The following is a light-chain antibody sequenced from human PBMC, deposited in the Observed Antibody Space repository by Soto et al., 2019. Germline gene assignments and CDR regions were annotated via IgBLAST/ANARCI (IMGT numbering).Light chain of an antibody. CDR3: QQYHNLWT. CDR2: DVS. V-gene: IGKV3-11*01. CDR1: QSVSNS. J-gene: IGKJ1*01. Sequence: EIVLTQSPATLSLSPGERVTLSCRASQSVSNSLAWYQQKPGQPPRLLIYDVSNRATGIPARFSGSGSGTDFTLTITSLQSEDFALYYCQQYHNLWTFGQGTKVDIK.